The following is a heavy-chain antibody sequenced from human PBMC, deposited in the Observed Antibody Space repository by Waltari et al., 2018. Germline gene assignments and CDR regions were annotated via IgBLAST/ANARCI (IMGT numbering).Heavy chain of an antibody. D-gene: IGHD5-18*01. V-gene: IGHV3-23*03. CDR1: GFTFSSYA. CDR3: AKDRAMEN. CDR2: SYSGGST. Sequence: EVQLLESGGGLVQPGGSLRLSCAASGFTFSSYAMSWVRQAPGKGLEWVSVSYSGGSTYYADSVKGRFTISRDNSKNTLYLQMNSLRAEDTAVYYCAKDRAMENWGQGTLVTVSS. J-gene: IGHJ4*02.